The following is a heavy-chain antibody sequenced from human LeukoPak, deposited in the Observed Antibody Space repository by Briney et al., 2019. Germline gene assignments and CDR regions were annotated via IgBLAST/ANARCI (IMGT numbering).Heavy chain of an antibody. J-gene: IGHJ4*02. Sequence: GGSLRLSCAASGFTFSNAWMSWVRQAPGKGPEWVGRIKSKTGGGTTEYAAPVKGRFTISRDDSKNTLYLQMNSLKPEDTAVYYCTTEPYYDILTGYYPIDYWGQGTLVTVSS. D-gene: IGHD3-9*01. CDR3: TTEPYYDILTGYYPIDY. V-gene: IGHV3-15*01. CDR2: IKSKTGGGTT. CDR1: GFTFSNAW.